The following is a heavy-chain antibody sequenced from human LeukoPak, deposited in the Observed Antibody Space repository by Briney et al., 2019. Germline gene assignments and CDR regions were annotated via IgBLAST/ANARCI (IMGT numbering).Heavy chain of an antibody. V-gene: IGHV4-61*01. J-gene: IGHJ4*02. Sequence: SETLSLTCAVSGGSISSSYYWSWIRQPPGKGLEWIGYIYYSGSTNYNPSLKSRVTISVDTSKNQFSLKLSSVTAADTAVYYCARDYDSSGYFDYWGQGTLVTVSS. CDR1: GGSISSSYY. D-gene: IGHD3-22*01. CDR3: ARDYDSSGYFDY. CDR2: IYYSGST.